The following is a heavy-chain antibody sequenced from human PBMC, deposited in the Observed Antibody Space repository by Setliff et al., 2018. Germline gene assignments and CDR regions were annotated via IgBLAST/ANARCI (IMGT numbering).Heavy chain of an antibody. D-gene: IGHD6-19*01. J-gene: IGHJ5*02. V-gene: IGHV4-59*08. CDR2: IYYSGST. Sequence: SETLSLTCTVSGGSISSYYWSWIRRPPGKGLEWIGYIYYSGSTNYNPSLKSRVTISVDTSKNQFSLKLSSVTAADTAVYYCARTRGSSGWLNWFDPWGQGTLVTVS. CDR3: ARTRGSSGWLNWFDP. CDR1: GGSISSYY.